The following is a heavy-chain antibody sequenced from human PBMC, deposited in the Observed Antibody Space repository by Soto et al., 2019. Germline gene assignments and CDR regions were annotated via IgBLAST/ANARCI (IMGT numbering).Heavy chain of an antibody. CDR2: IYYSGST. CDR3: ARGRYDFWSGYSDYYYGMDV. D-gene: IGHD3-3*01. V-gene: IGHV4-59*01. CDR1: GGSISSYY. J-gene: IGHJ6*02. Sequence: SETLSLTCTVSGGSISSYYWSWIRQPPGKGLEWIGYIYYSGSTNYNPSLKSRVTISVDTSKNQFSLKLSSVTAADTAVYYCARGRYDFWSGYSDYYYGMDVWGQGTTVTVSS.